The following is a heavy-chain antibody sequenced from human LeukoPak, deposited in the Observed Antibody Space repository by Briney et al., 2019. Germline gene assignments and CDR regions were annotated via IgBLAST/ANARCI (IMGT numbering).Heavy chain of an antibody. CDR1: GLTFSTYW. Sequence: PGGSLRLSCAASGLTFSTYWMSWVRQAPGKGLEWVATIKEDGSETYYVDSVKGRFIISRDNAKNSLYLQMNSLRAEDTAVYYCATEGFDYWGQGTLVTVSS. CDR2: IKEDGSET. J-gene: IGHJ4*02. V-gene: IGHV3-7*01. CDR3: ATEGFDY.